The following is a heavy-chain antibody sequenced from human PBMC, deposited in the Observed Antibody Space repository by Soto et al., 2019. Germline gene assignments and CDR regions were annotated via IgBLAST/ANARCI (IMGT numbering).Heavy chain of an antibody. D-gene: IGHD1-26*01. CDR3: ARWEMQSPIDY. Sequence: QVQLQESGPGLVKPSDTLSLTCAVSGYSISSTNWWCLLRHPPGKGLEWVGYIYYSGTTFYNPSLKSRVTMSVDSYKNQFSLKLTAVTAVAAAVYYGARWEMQSPIDYWGQGTLVTVSS. J-gene: IGHJ4*02. CDR2: IYYSGTT. V-gene: IGHV4-28*01. CDR1: GYSISSTNW.